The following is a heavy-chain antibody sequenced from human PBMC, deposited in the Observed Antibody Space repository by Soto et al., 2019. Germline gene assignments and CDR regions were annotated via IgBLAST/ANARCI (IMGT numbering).Heavy chain of an antibody. J-gene: IGHJ6*02. CDR3: ARVAAEAGGNYYGMDV. Sequence: ASVKVSCKASGYTFTSYDINWVRQATGQGPEWMGWMNPSTGNTDYAQKFQGRVTMTRNASTSTAYMELSSLRSEDTAVYYCARVAAEAGGNYYGMDVWGQGTTVTVSS. CDR2: MNPSTGNT. D-gene: IGHD6-13*01. CDR1: GYTFTSYD. V-gene: IGHV1-8*01.